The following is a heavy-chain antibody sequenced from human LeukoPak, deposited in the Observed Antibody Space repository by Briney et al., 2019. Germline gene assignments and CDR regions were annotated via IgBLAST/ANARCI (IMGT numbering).Heavy chain of an antibody. J-gene: IGHJ4*02. V-gene: IGHV3-23*01. D-gene: IGHD1-1*01. CDR2: MKGGGET. Sequence: SGGSLRLSCAASGFSFSNYAMSWVRQAPARGPEWVSSMKGGGETFYADSVMGRFTLSRDDSRNTVYLQLNNLRVEDTAIYYCAKANWVSNADAVWWGQGTQVTVSS. CDR3: AKANWVSNADAVW. CDR1: GFSFSNYA.